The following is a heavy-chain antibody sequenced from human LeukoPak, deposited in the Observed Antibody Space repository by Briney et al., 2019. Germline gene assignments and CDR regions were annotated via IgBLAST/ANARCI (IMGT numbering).Heavy chain of an antibody. CDR1: GVTFSNYE. CDR3: TRDTGASAAGTIVADASDI. D-gene: IGHD1-1*01. J-gene: IGHJ3*02. CDR2: MFSGGYT. V-gene: IGHV3-53*01. Sequence: GGSLRLSCAASGVTFSNYEMNWVRQTPGKGLEWVAVMFSGGYTSYADSVKGRFTLSRDNSENILYLQMDNLRVEDTAIYYCTRDTGASAAGTIVADASDIWGQGIMVTVSS.